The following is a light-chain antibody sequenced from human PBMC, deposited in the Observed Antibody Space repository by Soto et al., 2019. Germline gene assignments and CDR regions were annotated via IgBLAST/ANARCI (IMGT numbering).Light chain of an antibody. V-gene: IGKV1-5*01. Sequence: QLYQTPSTPSASVGGRDTNTFRASQSISSWLAWYQQKPGKAPKILIYDASSLESGVPSRFSGSGSGTDFTRTISSLQPEDFATDYCPQHGQWPITFGQGTRLEIK. CDR2: DAS. J-gene: IGKJ5*01. CDR3: PQHGQWPIT. CDR1: QSISSW.